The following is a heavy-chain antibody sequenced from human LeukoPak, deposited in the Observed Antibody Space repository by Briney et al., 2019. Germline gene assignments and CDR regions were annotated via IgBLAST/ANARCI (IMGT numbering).Heavy chain of an antibody. J-gene: IGHJ4*02. CDR2: IIPILGIA. Sequence: ASVKVSCKASGGTFSSYAISWVRQAPGQGLEWMGRIIPILGIANYAQKFQGRVTITADKSTSTDYMELSSLRSEDTAVYYCARGGSGCSGGSCYSGYWGQGTLVTVSS. V-gene: IGHV1-69*04. CDR1: GGTFSSYA. D-gene: IGHD2-15*01. CDR3: ARGGSGCSGGSCYSGY.